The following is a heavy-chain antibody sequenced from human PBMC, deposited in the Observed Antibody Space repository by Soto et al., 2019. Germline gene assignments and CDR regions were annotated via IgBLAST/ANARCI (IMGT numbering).Heavy chain of an antibody. Sequence: SETLSLTCTVSGGSISSSSYYWGWIRQPPGKGLEWIGSIYYSGSTYYNPSLKSRVTISVDTSKNQFSLKLSSVTAADTAVYYFARHSIPYEGYCTNGVCHGDYWGQGTLVTVSS. J-gene: IGHJ4*02. D-gene: IGHD2-8*01. CDR3: ARHSIPYEGYCTNGVCHGDY. CDR1: GGSISSSSYY. V-gene: IGHV4-39*01. CDR2: IYYSGST.